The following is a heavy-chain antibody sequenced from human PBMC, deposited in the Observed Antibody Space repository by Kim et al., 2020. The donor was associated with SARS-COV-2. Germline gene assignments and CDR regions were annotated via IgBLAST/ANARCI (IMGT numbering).Heavy chain of an antibody. J-gene: IGHJ5*02. CDR3: ARDGYCSGGRCYSGHYSFDP. V-gene: IGHV3-7*01. Sequence: GGSLRLSCAASGFTFSNYWMSWIRQAPGKGLEWVANIKQDGGERYYVDSVKGRFTISRDNAKKSLYLQMNNLRAEDTAVYYCARDGYCSGGRCYSGHYSFDPWGQGTLVTISS. CDR2: IKQDGGER. D-gene: IGHD2-15*01. CDR1: GFTFSNYW.